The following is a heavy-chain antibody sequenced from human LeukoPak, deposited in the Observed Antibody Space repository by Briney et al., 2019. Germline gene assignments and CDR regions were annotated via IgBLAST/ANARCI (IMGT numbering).Heavy chain of an antibody. CDR1: GFTFSNYA. CDR2: ISYDGSNK. D-gene: IGHD3-10*01. CDR3: ARDRHHRFGELFP. J-gene: IGHJ4*02. V-gene: IGHV3-30-3*01. Sequence: GRSVRLSCAASGFTFSNYAMHWVRQAPGKGLEWVAVISYDGSNKYYADSVKGRFTISRDNSNNTLYLQMDSLRAEDTAVYYCARDRHHRFGELFPWGQGSRVTVSS.